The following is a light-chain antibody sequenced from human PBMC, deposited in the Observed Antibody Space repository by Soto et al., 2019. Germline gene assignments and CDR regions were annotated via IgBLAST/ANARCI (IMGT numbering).Light chain of an antibody. V-gene: IGKV3-15*01. J-gene: IGKJ5*01. CDR2: GAS. Sequence: EIVMTQSPATLSVSPGERATLSCRASQSVSSNLAWYQQKPGQAPRLLIYGASTRATGIPDRFSGSGSETDFTLTINRLEPEDSAVYYCKQHTISMYTFGQGTRLEIK. CDR3: KQHTISMYT. CDR1: QSVSSN.